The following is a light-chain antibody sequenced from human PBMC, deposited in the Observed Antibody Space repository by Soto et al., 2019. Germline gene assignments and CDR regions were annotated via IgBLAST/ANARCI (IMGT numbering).Light chain of an antibody. J-gene: IGKJ1*01. Sequence: EIVLTQSPGTLSLSPAERVTLSCRASQSVSNNYLAWYRQKPGQAPRLLIYGASNRATGIPDRLSGSGSGTDFTLTISRMEPEDFAVYYCQQYGSSGTFGQGTKVEIK. CDR3: QQYGSSGT. CDR2: GAS. V-gene: IGKV3-20*01. CDR1: QSVSNNY.